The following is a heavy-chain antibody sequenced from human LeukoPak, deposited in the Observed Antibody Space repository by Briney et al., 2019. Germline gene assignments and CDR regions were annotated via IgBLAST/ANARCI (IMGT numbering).Heavy chain of an antibody. D-gene: IGHD1-26*01. CDR3: ARRSSGSYTVYYFDY. V-gene: IGHV3-7*01. J-gene: IGHJ4*02. Sequence: GGSLRLSCAASGFTFSSYWMSWVRQAPGKGLEWVANIKQDGSEKYYVDSVKGRFTISRDNAKNSLYLQMNSLRAEDTAVYYCARRSSGSYTVYYFDYWGQGTLVTVSS. CDR1: GFTFSSYW. CDR2: IKQDGSEK.